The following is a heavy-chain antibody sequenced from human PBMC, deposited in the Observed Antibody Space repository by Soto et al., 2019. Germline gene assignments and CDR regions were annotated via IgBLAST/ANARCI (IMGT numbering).Heavy chain of an antibody. D-gene: IGHD6-6*01. CDR2: IYPGDSDT. CDR3: ARHPGLKMPEGIARPRSYYYYMDV. J-gene: IGHJ6*03. V-gene: IGHV5-51*01. CDR1: GYSFTSYW. Sequence: GESLKISCKGSGYSFTSYWISWVRQMPGKGLEWMGIIYPGDSDTRYSPSFQGQVTISADKSISTAYLQWSSLKASDTAMYYCARHPGLKMPEGIARPRSYYYYMDVWGKGTTVTVSS.